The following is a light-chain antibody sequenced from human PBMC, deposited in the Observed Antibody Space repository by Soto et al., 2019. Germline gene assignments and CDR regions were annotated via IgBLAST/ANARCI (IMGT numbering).Light chain of an antibody. CDR2: DAS. CDR1: QDISNY. V-gene: IGKV1-33*01. Sequence: DIQMTQSPSSLSASVGDRVTITCQASQDISNYLNWYQQKPGKGPKLLIDDASNLKTGVPSRFSGSGSGTDFTFTISSLQPEDIATYYCQQYDNRPLFGQGTKLEIK. CDR3: QQYDNRPL. J-gene: IGKJ2*01.